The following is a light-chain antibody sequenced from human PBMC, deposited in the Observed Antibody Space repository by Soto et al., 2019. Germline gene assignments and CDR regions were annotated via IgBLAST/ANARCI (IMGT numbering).Light chain of an antibody. CDR1: QSISSY. V-gene: IGKV1-39*01. CDR3: QQGYSTPT. CDR2: SAS. J-gene: IGKJ4*01. Sequence: DIQMTQSPSSLSASVGDRVTITCRASQSISSYLKWYQQKPGKAPNLLIYSASTLQSGDPSRFSGSGCGTVVTPTISGLQQDDFTTYYHQQGYSTPTFGGGTKVEIK.